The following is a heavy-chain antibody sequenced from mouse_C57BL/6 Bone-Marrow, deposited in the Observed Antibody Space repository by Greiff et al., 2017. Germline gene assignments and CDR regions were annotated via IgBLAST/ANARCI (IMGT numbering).Heavy chain of an antibody. J-gene: IGHJ2*01. CDR1: GFNIKDDY. CDR3: THYGSSYGDFDY. Sequence: EVQLQQSGAELVRPGASVKLSCTASGFNIKDDYMHWVKQRPEQGLEWIGWIDPENGDTEYASKFQGKATITADTASNTAYLQLSSLKSEDTAVYYCTHYGSSYGDFDYWGQGTTLTVSS. D-gene: IGHD1-1*01. V-gene: IGHV14-4*01. CDR2: IDPENGDT.